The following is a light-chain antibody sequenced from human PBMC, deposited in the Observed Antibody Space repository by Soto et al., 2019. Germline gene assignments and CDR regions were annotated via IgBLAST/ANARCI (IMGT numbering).Light chain of an antibody. V-gene: IGKV1-9*01. CDR1: QGISNY. Sequence: DIQLTQSPSFLSASVGDTVTTTCRASQGISNYLAWYQHIPGKAPKLLIYAASTVQSGVPSRFSGSGSGTDFTLTISSLQPEDFATYYCQQSYSNPITFGQGTRLEI. J-gene: IGKJ5*01. CDR3: QQSYSNPIT. CDR2: AAS.